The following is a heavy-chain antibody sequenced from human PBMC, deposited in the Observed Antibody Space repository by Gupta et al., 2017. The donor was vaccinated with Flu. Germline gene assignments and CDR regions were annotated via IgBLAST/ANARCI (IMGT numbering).Heavy chain of an antibody. D-gene: IGHD2-2*02. J-gene: IGHJ6*03. CDR2: ILYDGSNK. CDR3: AKEYCVSTSCYTESFYYYMDV. Sequence: QAPGKGLEWVGVILYDGSNKYSDSVKGRFTISRDNSKNTLYLQMNSLRVEDTAVYYCAKEYCVSTSCYTESFYYYMDVWGKGTTVTASS. V-gene: IGHV3-30*18.